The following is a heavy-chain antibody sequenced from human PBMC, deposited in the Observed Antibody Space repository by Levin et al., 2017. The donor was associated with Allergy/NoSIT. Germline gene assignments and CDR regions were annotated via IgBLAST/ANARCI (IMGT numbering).Heavy chain of an antibody. CDR2: ISTSSTFT. V-gene: IGHV3-11*05. D-gene: IGHD6-19*01. CDR3: TRGDSSGLSDY. CDR1: GFTFSDSY. Sequence: LSLTCAASGFTFSDSYMSWVRQAPGKGLEWLSYISTSSTFTNYADSVKGRFTISRDNAKNSLYLQMKSLRAEDTAVYYCTRGDSSGLSDYWGQGSLVTVSS. J-gene: IGHJ4*02.